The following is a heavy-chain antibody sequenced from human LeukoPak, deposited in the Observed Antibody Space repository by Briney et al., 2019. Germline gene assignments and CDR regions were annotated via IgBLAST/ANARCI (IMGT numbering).Heavy chain of an antibody. J-gene: IGHJ6*02. CDR2: IRSSGGST. D-gene: IGHD1-7*01. Sequence: GGSLRLSYATSGFTLSSYAMSGVRQAPGKGLEWVSAIRSSGGSTYYADSVKGRFTISRDNPKNTLYLQMDSLRAEDTAVYYCAKGTSPYYYGMDVWGQGTTVTVSS. V-gene: IGHV3-23*01. CDR1: GFTLSSYA. CDR3: AKGTSPYYYGMDV.